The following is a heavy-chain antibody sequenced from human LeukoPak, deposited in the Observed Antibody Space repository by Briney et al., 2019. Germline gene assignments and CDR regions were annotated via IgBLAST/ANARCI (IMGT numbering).Heavy chain of an antibody. CDR1: GFTFSSYS. V-gene: IGHV3-48*02. D-gene: IGHD4-17*01. Sequence: PGGSLRLSCAASGFTFSSYSMNWVRQAPGKGLEWISYISSSSSTIYYADSVKGRFTTSRDNAKNSLSLQMNSLRDEDTAVYYCARDYGDLPDYWGQGTLVTVSS. CDR2: ISSSSSTI. CDR3: ARDYGDLPDY. J-gene: IGHJ4*02.